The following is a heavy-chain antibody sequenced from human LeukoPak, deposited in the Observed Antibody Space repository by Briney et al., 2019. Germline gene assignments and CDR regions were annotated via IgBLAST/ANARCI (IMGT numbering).Heavy chain of an antibody. V-gene: IGHV1-2*02. Sequence: GASVKVSCKTSGYRFTAYPLHWVRQAPGQGLEWLGWMNPHSGETNNAQKFQGRVTMTRDTSISVAYMQLSSLRSDDTAVYYCASGMDAEAFQNWGQGTLVTVSS. J-gene: IGHJ1*01. D-gene: IGHD2-2*03. CDR3: ASGMDAEAFQN. CDR1: GYRFTAYP. CDR2: MNPHSGET.